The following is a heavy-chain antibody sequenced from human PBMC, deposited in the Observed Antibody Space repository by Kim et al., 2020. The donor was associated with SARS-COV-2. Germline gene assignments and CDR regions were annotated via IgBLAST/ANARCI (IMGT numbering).Heavy chain of an antibody. D-gene: IGHD6-13*01. CDR2: ISWNSGSI. CDR1: GFTFDDYA. V-gene: IGHV3-9*01. J-gene: IGHJ6*02. Sequence: GGSLRLSCAASGFTFDDYAMHWVRQAPGKGLEWVSGISWNSGSIGYADSVKGRFTISRDNAKNSLYLQMNSLRAEDTALYYCAKIYSSSWYEAGMDVWGQGTTVTVSS. CDR3: AKIYSSSWYEAGMDV.